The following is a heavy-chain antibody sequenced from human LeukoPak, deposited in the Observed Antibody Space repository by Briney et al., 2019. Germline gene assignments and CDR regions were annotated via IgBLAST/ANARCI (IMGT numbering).Heavy chain of an antibody. D-gene: IGHD4-23*01. J-gene: IGHJ4*02. Sequence: SETLSLTCTVSGGSISSDQWSWIRQPPGKGLEWIGNIYYSGSANYDPSLQSRVIISVDTSKNQFSLNLSPVLAADTAVYYCARDGGNSGGDYWGQGTLVTVSS. CDR3: ARDGGNSGGDY. V-gene: IGHV4-59*01. CDR2: IYYSGSA. CDR1: GGSISSDQ.